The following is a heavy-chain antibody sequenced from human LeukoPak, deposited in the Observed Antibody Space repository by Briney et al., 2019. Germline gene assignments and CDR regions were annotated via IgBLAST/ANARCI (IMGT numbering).Heavy chain of an antibody. CDR1: GGSISSYY. CDR3: ARATYYYDSSAPVVDY. Sequence: PSETLSLTCIVSGGSISSYYSSWIRQPPGKGLEWIGYIYYSGSTNYNPSLKSRVTISVDTSKNQFSLKLSSVTAADTAVYYCARATYYYDSSAPVVDYWGQGTLVTVSS. V-gene: IGHV4-59*01. D-gene: IGHD3-22*01. CDR2: IYYSGST. J-gene: IGHJ4*02.